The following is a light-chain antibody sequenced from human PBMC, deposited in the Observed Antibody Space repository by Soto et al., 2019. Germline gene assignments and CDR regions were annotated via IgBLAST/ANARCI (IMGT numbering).Light chain of an antibody. CDR2: DVS. CDR3: QQRSNWPRT. J-gene: IGKJ1*01. Sequence: EIVLTQSPGTLSLSPGERATLSCRASHNVSNNYLIWYQQKPGQAPRLLIYDVSNRATGIPARFSGSGSGTDFTLTISSLGPEDFAVYYCQQRSNWPRTFGQGTKVDIK. CDR1: HNVSNNY. V-gene: IGKV3-11*01.